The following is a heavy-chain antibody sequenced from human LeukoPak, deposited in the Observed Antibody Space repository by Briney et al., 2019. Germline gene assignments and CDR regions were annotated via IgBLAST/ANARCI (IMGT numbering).Heavy chain of an antibody. D-gene: IGHD2-8*01. CDR3: ARVTVVLMVYAIPQRYYMDV. CDR1: GGSISSSNW. Sequence: SETLSLTCAVSGGSISSSNWWSWIRQPPGKGLEWIGEIYHSGSTYYNPSLKSRVTISVDTSKNQFSLKLSSVTAADTAVYYCARVTVVLMVYAIPQRYYMDVWGKGTTVTVSS. CDR2: IYHSGST. V-gene: IGHV4-4*02. J-gene: IGHJ6*03.